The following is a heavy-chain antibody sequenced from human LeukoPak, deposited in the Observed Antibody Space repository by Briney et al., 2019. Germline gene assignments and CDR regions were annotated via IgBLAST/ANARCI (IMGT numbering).Heavy chain of an antibody. CDR2: IYTDGST. J-gene: IGHJ3*02. V-gene: IGHV3-66*01. Sequence: PGGSLRLSCAASGFTVSNDYMSWVHQAPGKGLEWVSVIYTDGSTYYADSVKGRFTISRDNSKNTLFLQMNSLRAEDTAVYYCATNRPLGGQYVFDIWGQGTMVTVSS. D-gene: IGHD2/OR15-2a*01. CDR1: GFTVSNDY. CDR3: ATNRPLGGQYVFDI.